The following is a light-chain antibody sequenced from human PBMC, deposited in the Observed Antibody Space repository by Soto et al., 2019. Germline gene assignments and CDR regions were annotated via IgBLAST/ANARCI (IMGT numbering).Light chain of an antibody. J-gene: IGKJ5*01. Sequence: DRVTITCRASQRIFSYLNWYQQKPGKAPKLLIYGASNLHSGVSSRFSGSGSGTDFTLTISALQPDDVATYYCQQSYSTPSITFGQGTRLEIK. V-gene: IGKV1-39*01. CDR2: GAS. CDR3: QQSYSTPSIT. CDR1: QRIFSY.